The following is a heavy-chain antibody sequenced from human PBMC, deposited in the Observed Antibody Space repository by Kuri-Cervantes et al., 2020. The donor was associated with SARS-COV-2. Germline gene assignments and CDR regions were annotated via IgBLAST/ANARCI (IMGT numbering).Heavy chain of an antibody. D-gene: IGHD6-13*01. CDR3: ARGGWIAATDYFDY. CDR2: IIISGSTI. Sequence: GGSLRLSCAASGFTFSDYEMNWVRQAPGKGLEWVSYIIISGSTIYYADSVKGRFTISRDNAKNSLYLQMNSLRAEDTAVYYCARGGWIAATDYFDYWGQGTLVTVSS. CDR1: GFTFSDYE. V-gene: IGHV3-48*03. J-gene: IGHJ4*02.